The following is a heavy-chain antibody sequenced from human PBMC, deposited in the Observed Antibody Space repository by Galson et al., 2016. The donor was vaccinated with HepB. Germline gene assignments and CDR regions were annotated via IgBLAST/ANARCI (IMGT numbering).Heavy chain of an antibody. D-gene: IGHD3-22*01. J-gene: IGHJ2*01. Sequence: SETLSLTCAVYGGSFSGYYWSWIRQPPGKGLGWIGEINHSGSTNYNPSLKSRVSISVDTSRSQFSLKLSSVTAADRAVYYCARVLTIDYYDSSGYNYVERYFDLWGRGTLVTVSS. V-gene: IGHV4-34*01. CDR1: GGSFSGYY. CDR2: INHSGST. CDR3: ARVLTIDYYDSSGYNYVERYFDL.